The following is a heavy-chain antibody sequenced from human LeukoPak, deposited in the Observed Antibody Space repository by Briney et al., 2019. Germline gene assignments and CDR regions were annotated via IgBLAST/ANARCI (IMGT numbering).Heavy chain of an antibody. V-gene: IGHV3-23*01. J-gene: IGHJ4*02. CDR3: AKGVRLGGRDYFDF. Sequence: GGSLRLSCAASGFTFDDYAMSWVRQAPGKGLEWVSSIGGSFSGSTYYADSVKGRFSISRDNSKNTLYLQMNSLRADDTAVYYCAKGVRLGGRDYFDFWGQGTLVTVSS. CDR2: IGGSFSGST. D-gene: IGHD3-16*01. CDR1: GFTFDDYA.